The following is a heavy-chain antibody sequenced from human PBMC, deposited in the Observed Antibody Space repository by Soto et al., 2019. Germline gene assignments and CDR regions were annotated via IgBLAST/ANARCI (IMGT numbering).Heavy chain of an antibody. V-gene: IGHV1-3*05. CDR2: INAGNGNT. Sequence: QVQLVQSGAEEKKPGASVKVSCKASGYTFTGYAMHWVRQAPGQRLEWMGWINAGNGNTKNSQKFQGRVTITRDTSAITAFMELSSLRSEDTAVYYCARAVAVPADFDYWGQGTLVTVSS. CDR3: ARAVAVPADFDY. D-gene: IGHD6-19*01. J-gene: IGHJ4*02. CDR1: GYTFTGYA.